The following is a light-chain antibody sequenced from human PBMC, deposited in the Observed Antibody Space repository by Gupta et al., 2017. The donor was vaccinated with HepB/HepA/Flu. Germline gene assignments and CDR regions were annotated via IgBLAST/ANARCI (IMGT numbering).Light chain of an antibody. Sequence: QSPLSLPVTPGEPASISCRSSQSLLHSNGYSYLDWYLQKPGQSPQLLIYLGSNRASGVPDRFSGSGSGTDFTLKISRVEAEDVGVYYFRQALPTPPTFGQGTKVEIK. CDR1: QSLLHSNGYSY. CDR3: RQALPTPPT. CDR2: LGS. J-gene: IGKJ1*01. V-gene: IGKV2-28*01.